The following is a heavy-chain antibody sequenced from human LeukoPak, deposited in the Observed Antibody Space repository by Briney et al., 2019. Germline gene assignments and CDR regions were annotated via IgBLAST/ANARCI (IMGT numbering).Heavy chain of an antibody. CDR2: ISSTTSYI. CDR1: GFTFSNYN. CDR3: ARDGSEDGFYFDY. D-gene: IGHD5-12*01. Sequence: GGSLRLSCAASGFTFSNYNMNWVRQAPGQGLEWVSSISSTTSYIYYADSVKGRFTISRDNAKNSLYLQMNSLRAEDTAVYYCARDGSEDGFYFDYWGQGTLVTVSS. V-gene: IGHV3-21*01. J-gene: IGHJ4*02.